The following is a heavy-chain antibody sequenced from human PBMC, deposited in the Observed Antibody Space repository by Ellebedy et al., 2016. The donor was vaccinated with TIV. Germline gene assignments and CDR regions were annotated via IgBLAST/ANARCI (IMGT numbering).Heavy chain of an antibody. D-gene: IGHD6-13*01. Sequence: AASVKVSCKASGGTFSSYAISWVRQAPGQGLEWMGGIIPIFGTANYAQKFQGRVTITADESTSTAYMELSSLRSEDTAVYYCASLLGIAAARGAFDIWGQGTMVTVSS. CDR3: ASLLGIAAARGAFDI. CDR1: GGTFSSYA. V-gene: IGHV1-69*13. CDR2: IIPIFGTA. J-gene: IGHJ3*02.